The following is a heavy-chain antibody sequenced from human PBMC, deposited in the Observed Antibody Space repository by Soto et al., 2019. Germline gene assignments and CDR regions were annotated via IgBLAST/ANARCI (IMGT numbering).Heavy chain of an antibody. CDR1: GFTFNSYA. CDR2: ISGFSAGSAST. Sequence: EVQLLESGGGLVQPGGSLRLSCAASGFTFNSYAMHWVRQAPGKGLEWVSGISGFSAGSASTYFADSVKGRFIISRDNSNNTLCLQMNNLRAEDTALYYCARVPLFFGLDAFDSWGHGTLVTVSS. CDR3: ARVPLFFGLDAFDS. D-gene: IGHD3-10*01. J-gene: IGHJ3*01. V-gene: IGHV3-23*01.